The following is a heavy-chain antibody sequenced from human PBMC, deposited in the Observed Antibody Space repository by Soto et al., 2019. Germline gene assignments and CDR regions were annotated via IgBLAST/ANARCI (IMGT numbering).Heavy chain of an antibody. D-gene: IGHD5-12*01. V-gene: IGHV4-4*07. CDR1: GCPINTFY. CDR2: IFSSGST. J-gene: IGHJ4*02. Sequence: XETLYPTLTVSGCPINTFYWSWVREPAGKGLDWIGRIFSSGSTSFNPSLESRVAMSVDTSKNHFALNLSSVTAADMAVYYCAREGSYSAYNFAHGIQLWSFDFWGQGALVTVSS. CDR3: AREGSYSAYNFAHGIQLWSFDF.